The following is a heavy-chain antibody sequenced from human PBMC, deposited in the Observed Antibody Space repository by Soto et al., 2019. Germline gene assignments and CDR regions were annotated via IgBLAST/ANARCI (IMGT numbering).Heavy chain of an antibody. D-gene: IGHD3-10*01. CDR3: ARHRIEVVWRGFDF. CDR2: SSYNGGT. V-gene: IGHV4-39*01. J-gene: IGHJ4*02. CDR1: TDSSSVTNSY. Sequence: SETLSLTCTVSTDSSSVTNSYWGWIRHPPGKGLQWIGSSSYNGGTFYNPSLKGRVVISFDTSKKQSSLQVTSVTAADTAVYFCARHRIEVVWRGFDFWGQGSPVTVSS.